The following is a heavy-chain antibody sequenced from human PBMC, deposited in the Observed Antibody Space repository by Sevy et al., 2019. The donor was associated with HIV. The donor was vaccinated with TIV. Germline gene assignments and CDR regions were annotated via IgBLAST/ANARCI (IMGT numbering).Heavy chain of an antibody. CDR2: ISSSSSTI. Sequence: GGSLRLSCAASGFTFSSYSMNWVRQAPGKGLEWVSYISSSSSTIYYADSVKGRFTSSRDNDKNSLYLQMNSLRDEDTAVYYCARDALPYRSSWSYYFDYWGQGTLVTVSS. J-gene: IGHJ4*02. CDR1: GFTFSSYS. V-gene: IGHV3-48*02. CDR3: ARDALPYRSSWSYYFDY. D-gene: IGHD6-13*01.